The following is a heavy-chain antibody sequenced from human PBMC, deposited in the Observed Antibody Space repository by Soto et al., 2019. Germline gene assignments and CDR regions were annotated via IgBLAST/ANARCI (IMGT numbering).Heavy chain of an antibody. D-gene: IGHD2-2*01. CDR3: ARDSRTHESAFDI. V-gene: IGHV4-59*12. Sequence: ETLSLTCTVSGGSSSSYYCRWIRHHPGKGLEWIGYIYYSGSTNYNPSLKSQVTISVDTSKNKFSLKLSSVTAADTAVYYCARDSRTHESAFDIWGQGTMVT. CDR2: IYYSGST. CDR1: GGSSSSYY. J-gene: IGHJ3*02.